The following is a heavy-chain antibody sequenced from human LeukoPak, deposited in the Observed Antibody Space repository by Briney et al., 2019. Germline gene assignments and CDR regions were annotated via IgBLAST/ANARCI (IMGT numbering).Heavy chain of an antibody. CDR1: GFTFXDSY. Sequence: LXXXCXASGFTFXDSYMTWVRQAPGKGVEWVAYISGSGHDINYSDSVKGRFTISRDNAKNSLYLQMSSLRVEDTAVYYCTRDPRHFDSCGQGTLVTVSS. CDR2: ISGSGHDI. V-gene: IGHV3-11*04. CDR3: TRDPRHFDS. J-gene: IGHJ5*01. D-gene: IGHD6-6*01.